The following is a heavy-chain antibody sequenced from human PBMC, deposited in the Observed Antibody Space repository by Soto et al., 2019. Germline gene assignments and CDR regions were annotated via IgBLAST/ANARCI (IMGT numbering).Heavy chain of an antibody. CDR2: FYTAGPT. CDR1: GLTASNYY. D-gene: IGHD1-1*01. V-gene: IGHV3-53*01. J-gene: IGHJ4*02. CDR3: ARGKSRDAYNPLGY. Sequence: GGSLRLPCAPSGLTASNYYMSWVPQAPGRGLKWVSVFYTAGPTYYADSVKGRFTISRDESKNTLYFQMDNLRAEDTATYYCARGKSRDAYNPLGYWGPGTLVTVSS.